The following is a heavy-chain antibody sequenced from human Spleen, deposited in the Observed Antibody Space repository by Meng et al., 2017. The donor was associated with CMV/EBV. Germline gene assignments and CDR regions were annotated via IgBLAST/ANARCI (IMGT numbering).Heavy chain of an antibody. D-gene: IGHD2/OR15-2a*01. CDR1: GDSVSNTGAA. CDR2: TYYRSKWYN. Sequence: VQLLQSGPGLLKPSQTLSLTCAISGDSVSNTGAAWNWVRQSPSRGLEWLGRTYYRSKWYNEYAESVKSRITINPDTSKNQFSLQLKSVTPEDTAVYYCARDPEYSYSILDIWGQGTLVTVSS. J-gene: IGHJ4*02. CDR3: ARDPEYSYSILDI. V-gene: IGHV6-1*01.